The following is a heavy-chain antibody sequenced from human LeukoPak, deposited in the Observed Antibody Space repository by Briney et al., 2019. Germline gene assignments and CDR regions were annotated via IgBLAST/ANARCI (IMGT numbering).Heavy chain of an antibody. CDR2: IYYSGST. D-gene: IGHD1-26*01. CDR1: GGSVSSYY. J-gene: IGHJ4*02. Sequence: SETLSLTCTVSGGSVSSYYWSWIRQPPGKGLEWIGHIYYSGSTNYNPSLKSRVTISVDTSKDQFSLKLSSVTAADTAVYYCARGGSYMEFDYWGQGTLVTVSS. CDR3: ARGGSYMEFDY. V-gene: IGHV4-59*02.